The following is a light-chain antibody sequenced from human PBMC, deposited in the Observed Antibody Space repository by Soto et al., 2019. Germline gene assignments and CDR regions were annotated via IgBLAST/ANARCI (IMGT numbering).Light chain of an antibody. CDR3: QQRGT. V-gene: IGKV3-11*01. CDR2: VAS. J-gene: IGKJ5*01. Sequence: TQSPSSLSALVGDRVTITCRASQSVSRYLAWYQQKPGQAPRLLISVASNRATGIPARFSGSGSGTDFTLTISSLESEDFAVYYCQQRGTFGQGTRLEIK. CDR1: QSVSRY.